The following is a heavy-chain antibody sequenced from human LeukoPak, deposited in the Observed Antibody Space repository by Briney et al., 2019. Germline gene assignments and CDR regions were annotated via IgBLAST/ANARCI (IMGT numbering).Heavy chain of an antibody. CDR3: ARSRAPPMDTYYFDY. J-gene: IGHJ4*02. CDR2: IYYSGST. V-gene: IGHV4-59*01. CDR1: GGSISSYY. Sequence: SETLSLTCTVSGGSISSYYWSWIRPPPGKGLEWIGYIYYSGSTNYNPSLKSRVTISVDTSKNQFSLKLSSVTAADTAVYYCARSRAPPMDTYYFDYWGQGTLVTVSS. D-gene: IGHD3-10*01.